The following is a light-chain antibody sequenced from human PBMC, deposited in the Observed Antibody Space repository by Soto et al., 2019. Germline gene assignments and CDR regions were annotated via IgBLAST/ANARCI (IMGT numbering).Light chain of an antibody. V-gene: IGKV4-1*01. CDR1: QSVLKTSIKKNS. J-gene: IGKJ4*01. Sequence: DIVMTQSPDSLAVSLGERATIKCRSSQSVLKTSIKKNSLAWYQQKPGQPPRLLIYWASTRDSGVPDRFSGSGSGTDFTLTITRLQAEDVALYYCQQYYNSSLAFGGGTKVEIK. CDR2: WAS. CDR3: QQYYNSSLA.